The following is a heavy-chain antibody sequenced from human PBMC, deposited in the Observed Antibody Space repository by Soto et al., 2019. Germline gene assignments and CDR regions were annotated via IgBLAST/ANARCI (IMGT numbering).Heavy chain of an antibody. Sequence: GGSLRLSCAASGFTFSSYGMHWVRQAPGKGLEWVAVISYDGSNKYYADSVKGRFTISRDNSKNTLYLQMNSLRAEDTAVYYCAKEENYYDSSGYYGAYFQHWGQGTLVTVSS. CDR2: ISYDGSNK. CDR1: GFTFSSYG. CDR3: AKEENYYDSSGYYGAYFQH. J-gene: IGHJ1*01. V-gene: IGHV3-30*18. D-gene: IGHD3-22*01.